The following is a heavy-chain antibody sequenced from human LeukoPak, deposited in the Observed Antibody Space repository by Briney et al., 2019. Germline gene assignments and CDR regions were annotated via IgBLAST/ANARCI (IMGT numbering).Heavy chain of an antibody. D-gene: IGHD1-26*01. CDR1: GSSISSSNW. CDR3: ARSESEWDPFDY. Sequence: SETLSLTCAVSGSSISSSNWWGWIRQPPGKGLEWIGYIYYSGSIYYDPSLKSRVTMSVDTSKNQLSLNLSSVTAVDTAVYYCARSESEWDPFDYWGQGTLVTVSS. CDR2: IYYSGSI. V-gene: IGHV4-28*05. J-gene: IGHJ4*02.